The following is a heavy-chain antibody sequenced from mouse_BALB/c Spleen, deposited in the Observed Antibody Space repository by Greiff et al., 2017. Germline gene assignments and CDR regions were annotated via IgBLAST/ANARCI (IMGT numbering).Heavy chain of an antibody. D-gene: IGHD4-1*01. Sequence: VQLQQSGPELVKPGASVKMSCTASGYTFTSYYIHWVKQRPGQGLEWIGWIYPGDGSTKYNEKFKGKTTLTADKSSSTAYMLLSSLTSEDSASYFCARSGTGPFDYWGQGTTLTVSS. V-gene: IGHV1S56*01. CDR2: IYPGDGST. CDR3: ARSGTGPFDY. CDR1: GYTFTSYY. J-gene: IGHJ2*01.